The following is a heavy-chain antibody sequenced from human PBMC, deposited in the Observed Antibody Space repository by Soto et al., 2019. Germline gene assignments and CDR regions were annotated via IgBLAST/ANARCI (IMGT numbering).Heavy chain of an antibody. Sequence: ASVKVSCKTSGYTFTNYAINWVRQAPGQGLQWMGWISAYSGDTKYAQRFQDRLTVTTDPSTTTAYMELRSLRSDDTAVYYCTRDGRAFSIFGETMDVWGQGTTVTVSS. CDR2: ISAYSGDT. V-gene: IGHV1-18*01. CDR1: GYTFTNYA. D-gene: IGHD3-3*01. CDR3: TRDGRAFSIFGETMDV. J-gene: IGHJ6*02.